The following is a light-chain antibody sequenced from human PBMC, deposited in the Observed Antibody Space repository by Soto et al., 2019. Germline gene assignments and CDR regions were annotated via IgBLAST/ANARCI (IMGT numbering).Light chain of an antibody. CDR2: GSS. CDR3: QQYNNWPRT. J-gene: IGKJ1*01. V-gene: IGKV3-15*01. Sequence: EVVMTQSPATLSVSPGERASLSCRASQSVSSNLAWYVQKPGQAPRLLIYGSSTRATGIPARFSGSGSGTEFTLTISSLQSEDFAVYYCQQYNNWPRTFGQGTKVDNK. CDR1: QSVSSN.